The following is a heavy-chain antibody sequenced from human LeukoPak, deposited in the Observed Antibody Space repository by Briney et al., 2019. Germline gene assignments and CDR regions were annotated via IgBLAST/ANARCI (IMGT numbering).Heavy chain of an antibody. V-gene: IGHV3-23*01. CDR3: ANWIGSSSRDY. D-gene: IGHD6-6*01. Sequence: GGSLRLSCAASGFTFSTYAMTWVRQAPGKGLEWVSGINSNGDEIYYADSVRGRFTISRDNSNNALYLQVDSLRAEDTAVYYCANWIGSSSRDYWGQGTLVTVSS. J-gene: IGHJ4*02. CDR1: GFTFSTYA. CDR2: INSNGDEI.